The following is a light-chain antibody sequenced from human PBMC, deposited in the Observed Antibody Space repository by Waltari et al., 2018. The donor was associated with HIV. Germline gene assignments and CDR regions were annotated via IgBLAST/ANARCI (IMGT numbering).Light chain of an antibody. CDR3: AAWDDSLNGWV. V-gene: IGLV1-44*01. Sequence: QSVLTQPPSASGTPGQRATISCSGSSSNIGRNPVNWYQQLPGTAPKLLIYRNNQRPSGVPDRFSGSKSGNSASLAISGLQSEDEADYYCAAWDDSLNGWVFGGGTKLTVL. J-gene: IGLJ3*02. CDR2: RNN. CDR1: SSNIGRNP.